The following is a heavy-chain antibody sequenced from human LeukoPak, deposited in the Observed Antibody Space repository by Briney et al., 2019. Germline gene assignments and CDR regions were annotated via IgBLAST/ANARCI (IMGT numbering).Heavy chain of an antibody. CDR3: ARILGGDEGADY. CDR1: EFTFSDYW. CDR2: VNQDGNNK. J-gene: IGHJ4*02. V-gene: IGHV3-7*01. D-gene: IGHD1-26*01. Sequence: GGSLRLACAASEFTFSDYWMTSVRQAPGKGLGWEANVNQDGNNKNYVESVKGRFTIANDNAKNSLYLQMNSLRAEDTAVYYCARILGGDEGADYWGQGTLVTVSS.